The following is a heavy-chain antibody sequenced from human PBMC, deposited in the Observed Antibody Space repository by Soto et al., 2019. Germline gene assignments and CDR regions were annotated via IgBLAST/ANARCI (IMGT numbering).Heavy chain of an antibody. CDR3: AAGHRGLRGLPAVITAPGSFVP. J-gene: IGHJ5*01. D-gene: IGHD3-22*01. V-gene: IGHV3-30*03. Sequence: GGSLRLPCASAAFTFGVYNMQWVRQAPGKELECISVISYDGGNEYFADSVKGRFIISRDNSENKLYLQMNSLRPEDSGIYYCAAGHRGLRGLPAVITAPGSFVPLGQGAQVKVCS. CDR2: ISYDGGNE. CDR1: AFTFGVYN.